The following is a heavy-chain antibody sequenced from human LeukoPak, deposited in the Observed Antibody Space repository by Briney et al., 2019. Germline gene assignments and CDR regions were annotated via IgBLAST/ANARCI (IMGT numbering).Heavy chain of an antibody. CDR1: GFTFSSYG. CDR2: ISDDGSNK. J-gene: IGHJ4*02. Sequence: GGSLRLSCAASGFTFSSYGMHWVRQAPGKGLEWVALISDDGSNKYYADSVKGRFTISRDNSKNTLYLQMNSLRAEDTAVYYCAKAYSSSPVHYFDYWGQGTLVTVSS. D-gene: IGHD6-13*01. CDR3: AKAYSSSPVHYFDY. V-gene: IGHV3-30*18.